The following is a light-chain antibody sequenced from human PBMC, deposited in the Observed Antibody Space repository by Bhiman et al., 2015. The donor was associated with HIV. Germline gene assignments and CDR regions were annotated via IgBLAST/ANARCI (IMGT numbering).Light chain of an antibody. CDR3: QAWDTGTAV. CDR1: KLGNKY. Sequence: SYDLTQPPSVSVSPGQTARITCSGDKLGNKYASWYQQKPGQSPVLVIHQDNKRPSGIPERFSGSNSGNTATLTISGTQPLDEADYYCQAWDTGTAVFGTGTKVTVL. V-gene: IGLV3-1*01. CDR2: QDN. J-gene: IGLJ1*01.